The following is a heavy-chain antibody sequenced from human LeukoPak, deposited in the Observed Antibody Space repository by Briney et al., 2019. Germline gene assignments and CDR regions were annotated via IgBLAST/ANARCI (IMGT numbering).Heavy chain of an antibody. V-gene: IGHV3-48*01. D-gene: IGHD3-10*01. Sequence: PGESLRLSCTASGFTFSSYSMNWVRQAPGEGLEWVSYISSASNTIYYADSVKGRFTISRDNAKNSLYLQMNSLRAEDTAMYYCARDGWFGDYNWSDPWGQGTLVTVSS. CDR2: ISSASNTI. J-gene: IGHJ5*02. CDR3: ARDGWFGDYNWSDP. CDR1: GFTFSSYS.